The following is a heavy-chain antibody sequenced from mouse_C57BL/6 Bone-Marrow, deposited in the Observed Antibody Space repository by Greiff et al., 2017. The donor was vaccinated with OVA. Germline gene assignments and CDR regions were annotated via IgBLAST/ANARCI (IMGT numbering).Heavy chain of an antibody. Sequence: EVKLMESGGGLVQPKGSLKLSCAASGFSFNTYAMNWVRQAPGKGLEWVARIRSKSNNYATYYADSVKDRFTISRDDSESMLYLQMNNLQTEDTAMYYCVRHDVYWYFDVWGTGTTVTVSA. J-gene: IGHJ1*03. CDR2: IRSKSNNYAT. CDR3: VRHDVYWYFDV. CDR1: GFSFNTYA. V-gene: IGHV10-1*01. D-gene: IGHD2-3*01.